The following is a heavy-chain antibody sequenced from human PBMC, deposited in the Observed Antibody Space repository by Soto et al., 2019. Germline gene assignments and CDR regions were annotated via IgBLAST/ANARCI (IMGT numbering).Heavy chain of an antibody. Sequence: QLQLQESRPGMLKPSETLSLTCTVSGGSISSSSYYWGWIRQPPGKRLEWIGSIYYSGRTYYNPSLMSRFTSTVDTSKNRSSLKLNSVTAADTSVYYCARQGGDYYSYGMDFWGRGPTVTV. CDR1: GGSISSSSYY. CDR2: IYYSGRT. V-gene: IGHV4-39*01. D-gene: IGHD1-26*01. J-gene: IGHJ6*02. CDR3: ARQGGDYYSYGMDF.